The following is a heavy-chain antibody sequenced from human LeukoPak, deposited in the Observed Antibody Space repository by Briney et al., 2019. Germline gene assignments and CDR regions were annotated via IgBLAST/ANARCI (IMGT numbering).Heavy chain of an antibody. D-gene: IGHD3-3*01. CDR2: IYYSGST. CDR1: GGSISSYY. J-gene: IGHJ6*03. Sequence: PSETLSLTCTVSGGSISSYYWSWIRQPPGKGLEWIGYIYYSGSTNYNPSLKSRVTISVDTSKNQFSLKLSSVTAADTAVYYCARERRNYDFWSAPKTPDYYYYYMDVWGKGTTVTVSS. CDR3: ARERRNYDFWSAPKTPDYYYYYMDV. V-gene: IGHV4-59*01.